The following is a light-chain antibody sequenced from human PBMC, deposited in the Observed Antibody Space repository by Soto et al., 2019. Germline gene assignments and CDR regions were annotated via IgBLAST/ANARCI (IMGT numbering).Light chain of an antibody. Sequence: IVLTQSPATLSLSPGERATLSCRSSQSVSSYLAGYQQKPGQAPRLLISDASNRATGIPARFSGSGSGTDFTLTISSLEREDLAVYDCQQRSNWPSLTFGGGTKVGLK. CDR2: DAS. J-gene: IGKJ4*01. V-gene: IGKV3-11*01. CDR1: QSVSSY. CDR3: QQRSNWPSLT.